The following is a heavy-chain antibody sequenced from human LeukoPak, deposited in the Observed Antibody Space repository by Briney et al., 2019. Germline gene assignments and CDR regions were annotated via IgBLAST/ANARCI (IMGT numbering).Heavy chain of an antibody. V-gene: IGHV4-39*07. CDR3: TRDSQLEWFYL. CDR2: IYYDGST. J-gene: IGHJ5*01. D-gene: IGHD3-10*01. CDR1: GDSISRSSYY. Sequence: SEILSLTCSVSGDSISRSSYYWGWIRQPPGEGLEWIGTIYYDGSTYHNPSLKSRVTISVDASRNQFSLKLRSVTAADTAVYYCTRDSQLEWFYLWGQGTLVTVSS.